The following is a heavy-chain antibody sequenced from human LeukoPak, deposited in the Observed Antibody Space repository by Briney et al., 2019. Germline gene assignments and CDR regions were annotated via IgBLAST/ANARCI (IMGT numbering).Heavy chain of an antibody. Sequence: SETLSLTCTVSGDSITSYFWSWIRQPPGKGLEWVGYIFYSGITNYNPSLKSRVTISVDTSKNQFSLKLSSVTAADTAVYYCATDSWSRDAFDIWGQGTMVTVSS. CDR1: GDSITSYF. V-gene: IGHV4-59*12. CDR3: ATDSWSRDAFDI. J-gene: IGHJ3*02. D-gene: IGHD3-22*01. CDR2: IFYSGIT.